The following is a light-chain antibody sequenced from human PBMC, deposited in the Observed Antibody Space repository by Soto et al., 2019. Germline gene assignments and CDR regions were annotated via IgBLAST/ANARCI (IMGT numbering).Light chain of an antibody. CDR3: QQRSNWPLT. CDR1: QTIGSY. CDR2: DAS. Sequence: EIVLRQSPATLSLSPGEGATLSCRASQTIGSYLAWFQQKPGQAPRLLIYDASNRATGIPARFSGSGSGTDFTLTISSLEPEDFAVYYCQQRSNWPLTFGGGTKVDIK. V-gene: IGKV3-11*01. J-gene: IGKJ4*01.